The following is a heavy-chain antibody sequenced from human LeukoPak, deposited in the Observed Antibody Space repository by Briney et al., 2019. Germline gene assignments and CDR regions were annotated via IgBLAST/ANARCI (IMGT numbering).Heavy chain of an antibody. J-gene: IGHJ3*02. CDR3: ARDQAYRARAFDI. CDR1: GGSISSNNYS. V-gene: IGHV4-39*07. D-gene: IGHD1-26*01. Sequence: SETLSLTCTVSGGSISSNNYSWGWIRQPPGKGLEWIGSIYYSGSTYYNPSLKSRVTISVDTSKNQFSLKLSSVTAADTAVYYCARDQAYRARAFDIWGQGTMVTVSS. CDR2: IYYSGST.